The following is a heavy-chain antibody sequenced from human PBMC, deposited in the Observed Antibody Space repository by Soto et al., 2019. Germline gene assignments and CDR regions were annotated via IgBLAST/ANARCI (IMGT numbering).Heavy chain of an antibody. Sequence: SETLSLTCTVSGGSISSYYWSWIRQPPGKGLEWIGYIHYRGSTNYNPSLKSRVTISVDTPKNQFSLKLSSVTAADTAVYYCARGIRLEPVDYWGQGTLVTVSS. CDR1: GGSISSYY. J-gene: IGHJ4*02. CDR2: IHYRGST. CDR3: ARGIRLEPVDY. V-gene: IGHV4-59*01. D-gene: IGHD1-1*01.